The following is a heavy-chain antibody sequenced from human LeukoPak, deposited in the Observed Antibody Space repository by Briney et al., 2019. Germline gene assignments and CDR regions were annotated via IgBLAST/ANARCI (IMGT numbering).Heavy chain of an antibody. D-gene: IGHD2/OR15-2a*01. Sequence: GGALRLSCVASGLPFSSCQVNGVREVPGKGLESLARMVSSDTIVEYEDSIAARFPMSRDAAKKTVSLQMTSMRAADTATYSCARVLSRTTFDYYLYMDVWGTGTTVIVSS. J-gene: IGHJ6*03. CDR3: ARVLSRTTFDYYLYMDV. CDR1: GLPFSSCQ. CDR2: MVSSDTIV. V-gene: IGHV3-48*03.